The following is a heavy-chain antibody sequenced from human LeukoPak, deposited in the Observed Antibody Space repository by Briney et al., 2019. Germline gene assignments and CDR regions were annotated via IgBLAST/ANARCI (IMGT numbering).Heavy chain of an antibody. V-gene: IGHV3-7*01. J-gene: IGHJ4*02. D-gene: IGHD5-18*01. CDR3: ARDADGYED. CDR2: IKEDGSED. CDR1: GFTFSRAW. Sequence: GGSLRLSCAASGFTFSRAWMSWLRQAPGKGLEWVANIKEDGSEDYYADSVKGRFAISRDNAKNSLYLQMNSLRAEDTAMYYCARDADGYEDWGQGTLVTVSS.